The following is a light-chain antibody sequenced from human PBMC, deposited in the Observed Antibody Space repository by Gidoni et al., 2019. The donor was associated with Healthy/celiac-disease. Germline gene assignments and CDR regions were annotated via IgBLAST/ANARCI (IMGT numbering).Light chain of an antibody. CDR3: QQYGNSPWT. J-gene: IGKJ1*01. V-gene: IGKV3-20*01. Sequence: EIVLTQSPGTLSLSPGERATLSCRASQSVRSSYLAWYQQKPGQAPRLLIYGASRRATGRPDRFSGSGSGTDVTLTISRLGPEDVAVYFCQQYGNSPWTFGQGTKVEIK. CDR1: QSVRSSY. CDR2: GAS.